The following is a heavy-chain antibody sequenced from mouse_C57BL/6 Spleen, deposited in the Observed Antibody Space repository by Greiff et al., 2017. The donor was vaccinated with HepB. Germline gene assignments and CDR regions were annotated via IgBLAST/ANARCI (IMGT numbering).Heavy chain of an antibody. CDR1: GYTFTSYW. V-gene: IGHV1-50*01. D-gene: IGHD1-1*01. CDR3: AREGITTVVATDY. CDR2: IDPSDSYT. J-gene: IGHJ2*01. Sequence: QVHVKQPGAELVKPGASVKLSCKASGYTFTSYWMQWVKQRPGQGLEWIGEIDPSDSYTNYNQKFKGKATLTVDTSSSTAYMQLSSLTSEDSAVYYCAREGITTVVATDYWGQGTTLTVSS.